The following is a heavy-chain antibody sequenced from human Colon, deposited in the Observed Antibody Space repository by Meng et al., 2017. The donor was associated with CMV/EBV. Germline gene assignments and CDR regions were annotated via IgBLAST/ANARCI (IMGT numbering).Heavy chain of an antibody. J-gene: IGHJ6*02. CDR3: ARESMVAVSRYFYYVMDV. D-gene: IGHD2-8*01. Sequence: GSLRLSCTVSGGSVSTANYYWSWVRQPPGKGLEWIGDISYNGKTNYNPSLKSRVTITRDTSKNQFSLELTSVTAADTAFYYCARESMVAVSRYFYYVMDVWGQGTTVTVSS. CDR2: ISYNGKT. V-gene: IGHV4-61*01. CDR1: GGSVSTANYY.